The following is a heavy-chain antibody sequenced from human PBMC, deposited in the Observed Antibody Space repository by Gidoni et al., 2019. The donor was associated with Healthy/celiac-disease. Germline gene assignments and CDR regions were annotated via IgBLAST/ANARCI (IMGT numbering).Heavy chain of an antibody. CDR3: ARGVVAAGSNWFDP. CDR2: IYYSGST. V-gene: IGHV4-31*03. D-gene: IGHD2-15*01. CDR1: GGSISSGGYS. J-gene: IGHJ5*02. Sequence: QVQLQESGPGLVKPSQTLSLTCTVSGGSISSGGYSWRWIRQHPGKGLEWVGYIYYSGSTYYNPSLKSRVTISVDTSKNQFSLKLSSVTAADTAVYYCARGVVAAGSNWFDPWGQGTLVTVSS.